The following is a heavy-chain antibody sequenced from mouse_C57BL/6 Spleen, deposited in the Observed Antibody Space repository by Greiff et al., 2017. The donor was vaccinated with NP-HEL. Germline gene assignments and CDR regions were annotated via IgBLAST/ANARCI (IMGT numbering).Heavy chain of an antibody. V-gene: IGHV1-82*01. J-gene: IGHJ3*01. CDR1: GYAFSSSW. CDR3: ARGGFAY. CDR2: IYPGDGDT. Sequence: VQLQQSGPELVKPGASVKISCKASGYAFSSSWMNWVKQRPGKGLEWIGRIYPGDGDTNYNGKFKGKATLTADKSSSTAYMQLSSLTSVDSAVYFCARGGFAYWGQGTLVTVSA.